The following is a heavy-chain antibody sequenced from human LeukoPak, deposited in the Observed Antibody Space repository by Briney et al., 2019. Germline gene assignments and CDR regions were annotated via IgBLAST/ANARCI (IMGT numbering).Heavy chain of an antibody. CDR1: GGSISSGGYS. CDR2: IYHSGSA. Sequence: SQTLSLTCTVSGGSISSGGYSWSWIRQPPGKGLEWIGYIYHSGSAYYNPSLKSRVTISVDRSKNQFSLKLSSVTAADTAVYYCARTSIAARRANAFDIWGLGTMVTVSS. J-gene: IGHJ3*02. CDR3: ARTSIAARRANAFDI. D-gene: IGHD6-6*01. V-gene: IGHV4-30-2*01.